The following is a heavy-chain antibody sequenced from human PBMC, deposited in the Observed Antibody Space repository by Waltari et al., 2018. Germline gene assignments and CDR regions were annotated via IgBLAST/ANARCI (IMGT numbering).Heavy chain of an antibody. J-gene: IGHJ5*02. Sequence: QVPLVQSGAEAKKPGASVKVSCKASVYTFTRYDINWVRQATGQGVEWMGWMNPNSGNTGYAQKFQDRVIMTTNTSISTAYMELSSLRSEDTAVYYCARVAAAGKGANWFDPWGQGTLVIVSS. CDR2: MNPNSGNT. D-gene: IGHD6-13*01. CDR1: VYTFTRYD. V-gene: IGHV1-8*01. CDR3: ARVAAAGKGANWFDP.